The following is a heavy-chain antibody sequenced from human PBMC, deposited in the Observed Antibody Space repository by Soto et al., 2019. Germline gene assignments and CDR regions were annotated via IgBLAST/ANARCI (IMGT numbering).Heavy chain of an antibody. V-gene: IGHV1-69*13. J-gene: IGHJ4*02. D-gene: IGHD6-19*01. CDR2: IIPIFGTA. CDR3: ARTGVLEQWLVRYYFDY. Sequence: SVKVSCKASGGTFSSYAISWVRQAPGQGLEWMGGIIPIFGTANYAQKFQGRVTITADESTSTAYMELSSLRSEDTAVYYCARTGVLEQWLVRYYFDYWGQGTLVTVSS. CDR1: GGTFSSYA.